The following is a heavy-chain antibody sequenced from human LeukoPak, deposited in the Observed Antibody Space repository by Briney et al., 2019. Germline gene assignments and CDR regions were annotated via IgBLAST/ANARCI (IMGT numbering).Heavy chain of an antibody. V-gene: IGHV3-74*01. J-gene: IGHJ3*02. CDR2: MNGDGSST. D-gene: IGHD2-21*02. Sequence: AGSLRLSCAASGFTFRSYWMHWVRQDPGEGLVWVSLMNGDGSSTSYADSVKGRFTISRDNAKNTLYLQMNRLRAEDTAVYYCARTATDAFDIWGQGTMVTVSS. CDR3: ARTATDAFDI. CDR1: GFTFRSYW.